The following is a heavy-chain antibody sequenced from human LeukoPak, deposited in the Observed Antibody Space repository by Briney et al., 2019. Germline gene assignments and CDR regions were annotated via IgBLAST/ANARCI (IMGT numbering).Heavy chain of an antibody. V-gene: IGHV3-30*03. CDR2: ISYDGSNK. J-gene: IGHJ4*02. CDR1: GFTFNSYG. Sequence: AGGSLRLSCAASGFTFNSYGMHWVRKAPGKGLEWVAVISYDGSNKYHADSVKGRFTVSRDNSKNTLYLQMNSLRAEDTAVYYCARGGGTHCSSTSRSIDYWGQGTLVIVSS. D-gene: IGHD2-2*01. CDR3: ARGGGTHCSSTSRSIDY.